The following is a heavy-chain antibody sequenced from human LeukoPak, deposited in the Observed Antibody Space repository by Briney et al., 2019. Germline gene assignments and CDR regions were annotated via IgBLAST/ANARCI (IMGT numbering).Heavy chain of an antibody. V-gene: IGHV3-23*01. D-gene: IGHD2-15*01. Sequence: GGSLRLSCAASGFTFSSYAMSWVRQAPGKGLEWGSAISGSGGSTYYADSVKGRFTISRDNSKNTLYLQMNSLRAEDTAVYYCATHLGGYCSGGSCYRSYGMDVWGQGTTVTVSS. CDR2: ISGSGGST. J-gene: IGHJ6*02. CDR1: GFTFSSYA. CDR3: ATHLGGYCSGGSCYRSYGMDV.